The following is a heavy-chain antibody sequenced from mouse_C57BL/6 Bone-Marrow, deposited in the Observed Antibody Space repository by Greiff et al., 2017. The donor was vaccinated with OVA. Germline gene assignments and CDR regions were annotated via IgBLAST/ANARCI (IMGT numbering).Heavy chain of an antibody. J-gene: IGHJ1*03. V-gene: IGHV1-81*01. Sequence: QVQLQQSGAELARPGASVKLSCKASGYTFTSYGISWVKQRTGQGLEWIGEIYPRSGNTYYNEKFKGKATLTADKSSSTAYMELRSLTSEDSAVDYCARWGNGGTVWYFDVWGTGTTVTVSS. CDR2: IYPRSGNT. CDR3: ARWGNGGTVWYFDV. D-gene: IGHD1-1*01. CDR1: GYTFTSYG.